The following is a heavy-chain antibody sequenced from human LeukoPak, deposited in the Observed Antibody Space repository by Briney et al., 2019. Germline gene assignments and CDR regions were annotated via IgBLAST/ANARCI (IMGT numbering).Heavy chain of an antibody. V-gene: IGHV3-53*01. D-gene: IGHD1-26*01. CDR2: IYSDGST. J-gene: IGHJ4*02. CDR1: GFTVRTDY. CDR3: TRSVSGSYPIVH. Sequence: GGSLRLSCAASGFTVRTDYMTWVRQAPGKGLEWVSIIYSDGSTYYADSVGGRFSISRDNSKNTVYLQMNSLRAEDTAVYYCTRSVSGSYPIVHWGQGTLVTVSS.